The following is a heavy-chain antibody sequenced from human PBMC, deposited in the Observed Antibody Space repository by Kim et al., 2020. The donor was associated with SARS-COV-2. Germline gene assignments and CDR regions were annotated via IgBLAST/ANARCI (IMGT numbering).Heavy chain of an antibody. CDR2: IIPIYGTI. Sequence: SVKVSCKAVGGTFSSNSMNWVRQAPGQGLEWMGEIIPIYGTINYAQKFQGRVTITADESTSTAYMELSRLRTEDTALYYCARRFGSGRYDAVDVWGQGTLVTVSS. CDR3: ARRFGSGRYDAVDV. J-gene: IGHJ3*01. CDR1: GGTFSSNS. V-gene: IGHV1-69*13. D-gene: IGHD3-10*01.